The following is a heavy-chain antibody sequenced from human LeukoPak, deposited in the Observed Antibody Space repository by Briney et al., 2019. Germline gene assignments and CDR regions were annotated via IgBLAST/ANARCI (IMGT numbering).Heavy chain of an antibody. CDR3: ARGPRWYYYDSSGFVDY. V-gene: IGHV3-72*01. CDR1: GLTFSDHY. CDR2: TRNKANSYTT. J-gene: IGHJ4*02. Sequence: GGSLRLSCAASGLTFSDHYMDWVRQAPGKGLEWVGRTRNKANSYTTEYAASVKGRFTISRDDSKNSLYLQMNSLKTEDTAVYYCARGPRWYYYDSSGFVDYLGQGTLVTVSS. D-gene: IGHD3-22*01.